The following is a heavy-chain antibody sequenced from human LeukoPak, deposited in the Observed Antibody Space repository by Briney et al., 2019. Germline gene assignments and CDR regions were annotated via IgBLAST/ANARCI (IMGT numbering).Heavy chain of an antibody. V-gene: IGHV3-33*06. CDR2: IWYDGSNK. CDR1: GFTFSSYG. D-gene: IGHD2/OR15-2a*01. J-gene: IGHJ3*02. Sequence: GRSLRLSCAASGFTFSSYGMHWVRQAPGKGLEWVADIWYDGSNKYYAESVKGRFTISRDNSKNTLYLQMNSLRAEDTAVYDCAKGVAISTYLLYAFDIWGQGTMVTVSS. CDR3: AKGVAISTYLLYAFDI.